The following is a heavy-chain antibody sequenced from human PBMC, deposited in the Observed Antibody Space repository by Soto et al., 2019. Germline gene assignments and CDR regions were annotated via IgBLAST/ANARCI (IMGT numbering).Heavy chain of an antibody. J-gene: IGHJ6*02. D-gene: IGHD3-3*01. Sequence: LRLSCGASGFSVKRYWMHWVRQAPGKGLVWLSRFGGDENYTDYADSVRGRFTISRDIAKNTIYLQMNSLRAEDTAVYYCGKGKELGVVRYGLDAWGQGTTVTVSS. CDR3: GKGKELGVVRYGLDA. CDR2: FGGDENYT. CDR1: GFSVKRYW. V-gene: IGHV3-74*01.